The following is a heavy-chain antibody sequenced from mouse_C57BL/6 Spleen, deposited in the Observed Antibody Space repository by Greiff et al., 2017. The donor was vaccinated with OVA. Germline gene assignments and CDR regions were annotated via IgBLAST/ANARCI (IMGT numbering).Heavy chain of an antibody. CDR3: TREGYGSRKGEDYFDY. Sequence: EVQVVESGEGLVKPGGSLKLSCAASGFTFSSYAMSWVRQTPEKRLEWVAYISSGGDYIYYADTVKGRFTISRDNARNTLYLQMSSLKSEDTAMYYCTREGYGSRKGEDYFDYWGQGTTLTVSS. CDR1: GFTFSSYA. V-gene: IGHV5-9-1*02. D-gene: IGHD1-1*01. J-gene: IGHJ2*01. CDR2: ISSGGDYI.